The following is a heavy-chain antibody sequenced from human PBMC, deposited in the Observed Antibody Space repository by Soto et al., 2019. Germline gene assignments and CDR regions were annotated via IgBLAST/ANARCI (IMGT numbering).Heavy chain of an antibody. V-gene: IGHV3-30-3*01. J-gene: IGHJ4*02. Sequence: GGSLSLSCAASGFTFELYAVHWVRQAPGEGLEWVAIVSYDGSQKNYADSVRGRFTISRDNSKNTLFLQMESLRAEDTAMYYCAREFSGSDGMKIFDYWGQGT. CDR1: GFTFELYA. D-gene: IGHD3-10*01. CDR3: AREFSGSDGMKIFDY. CDR2: VSYDGSQK.